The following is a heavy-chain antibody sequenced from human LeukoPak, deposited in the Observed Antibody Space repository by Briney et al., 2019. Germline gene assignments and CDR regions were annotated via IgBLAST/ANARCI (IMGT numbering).Heavy chain of an antibody. J-gene: IGHJ6*02. CDR1: GYTFTSYG. D-gene: IGHD1-26*01. CDR3: ASATQGIVGATTPFYYYYGMDV. Sequence: ASVKVSCKASGYTFTSYGISWVRQAPGQGLEWMGWISAYNGNTNYAQKLQGRVTMTTDTSTSTAYMELRSLRSDDTAVYYCASATQGIVGATTPFYYYYGMDVWGQGTTVTVSS. CDR2: ISAYNGNT. V-gene: IGHV1-18*01.